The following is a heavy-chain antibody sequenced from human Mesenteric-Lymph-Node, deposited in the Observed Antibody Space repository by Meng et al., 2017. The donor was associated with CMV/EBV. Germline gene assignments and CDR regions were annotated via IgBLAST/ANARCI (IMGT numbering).Heavy chain of an antibody. J-gene: IGHJ4*02. CDR1: GYTFTSYD. D-gene: IGHD4-23*01. Sequence: ASVKVSCKASGYTFTSYDINWVRQATGQGLEWMGWMNPNSGNTGYAQKFQGRVTMTRNTSISTAYMELSSLRSDDTAMYYCARDRAYGGNIVFVDHWGQGMLVTVSS. CDR2: MNPNSGNT. V-gene: IGHV1-8*01. CDR3: ARDRAYGGNIVFVDH.